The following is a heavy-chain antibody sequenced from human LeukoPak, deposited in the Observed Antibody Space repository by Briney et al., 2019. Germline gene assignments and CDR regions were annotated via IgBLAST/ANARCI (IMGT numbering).Heavy chain of an antibody. D-gene: IGHD2-15*01. CDR1: GGSINSHS. V-gene: IGHV4-59*11. J-gene: IGHJ4*02. Sequence: PSETLSLTCTVSGGSINSHSWSWIRQPPGKGLEWIGYIHYSGSTNYNPSLKSRFTISVDTSKSQLSLKMSSVTAADTAVYYCASQGFWGQGTLVTVSS. CDR2: IHYSGST. CDR3: ASQGF.